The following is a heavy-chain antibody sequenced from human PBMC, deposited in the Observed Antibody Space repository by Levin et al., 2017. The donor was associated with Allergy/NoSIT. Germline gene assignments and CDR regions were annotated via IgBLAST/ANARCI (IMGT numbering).Heavy chain of an antibody. D-gene: IGHD2/OR15-2a*01. V-gene: IGHV4-39*07. CDR2: IYYDGSA. CDR1: GGSISDDSYY. Sequence: PSETLSLTCTVSGGSISDDSYYWAWVRQPPGKGLEWVGSIYYDGSAYYNPSLKTRLTISVDTSKNQFSLRVNSVTAADTAVYYCAGEPNSPYYYHYGLDVWGPGTTVTMSS. CDR3: AGEPNSPYYYHYGLDV. J-gene: IGHJ6*02.